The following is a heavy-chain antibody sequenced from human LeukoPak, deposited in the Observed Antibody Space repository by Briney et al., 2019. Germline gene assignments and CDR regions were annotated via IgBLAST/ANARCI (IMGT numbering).Heavy chain of an antibody. V-gene: IGHV3-11*01. CDR3: ARVLPRIVVVVAATHWFDP. CDR1: GFTFSDYY. Sequence: GGSLRLSCAASGFTFSDYYMSWIRQAPGKGLEWVSYISSSGSTIYYADSVKGRFTISRDNAKNSLYLQMNSLRAEDTAVYYCARVLPRIVVVVAATHWFDPWGQGTLVTVSS. CDR2: ISSSGSTI. D-gene: IGHD2-15*01. J-gene: IGHJ5*02.